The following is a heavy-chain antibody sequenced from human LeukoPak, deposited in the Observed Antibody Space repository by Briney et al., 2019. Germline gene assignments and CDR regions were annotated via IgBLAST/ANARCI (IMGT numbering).Heavy chain of an antibody. CDR2: IIPIFGTA. Sequence: ASVKVSCKASGGTFSSYAISWVRQAPGQGLEWMGGIIPIFGTANYAQKFQGRVTITADKSTSTAYMELSSLRSEDTAVYYCARKKHRNYYYYMDVWGKGTTVTISS. V-gene: IGHV1-69*06. CDR1: GGTFSSYA. CDR3: ARKKHRNYYYYMDV. J-gene: IGHJ6*03. D-gene: IGHD1-14*01.